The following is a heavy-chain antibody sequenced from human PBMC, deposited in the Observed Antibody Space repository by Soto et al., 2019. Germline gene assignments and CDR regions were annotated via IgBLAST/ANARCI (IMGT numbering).Heavy chain of an antibody. CDR3: AKSPDYKVAGDWPDAFDV. CDR2: FCPGDSDI. D-gene: IGHD4-4*01. V-gene: IGHV5-51*01. J-gene: IGHJ3*01. CDR1: GYSFTTYW. Sequence: PGESLKISCQGSGYSFTTYWIGWVRQMPGKGLEWVGIFCPGDSDIRYNPSFQGQVTFSADKSTNTAYLQWTSLQASDSAIFYCAKSPDYKVAGDWPDAFDVWGQGTTVTVSS.